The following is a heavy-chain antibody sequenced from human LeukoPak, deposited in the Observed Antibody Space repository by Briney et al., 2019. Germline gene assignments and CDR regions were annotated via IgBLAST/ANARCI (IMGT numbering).Heavy chain of an antibody. CDR3: ARRRDPPYWFFDL. CDR2: ISHSGST. Sequence: SETLSLTCTVSGDSISSSSYWGWIRQPPGKGLQWIGDISHSGSTYYDPSLKSRVTISVAPSKSQVSLKLISVTAVDTAVYYCARRRDPPYWFFDLWGRGTLVTVSS. J-gene: IGHJ2*01. CDR1: GDSISSSSY. V-gene: IGHV4-38-2*02. D-gene: IGHD5-24*01.